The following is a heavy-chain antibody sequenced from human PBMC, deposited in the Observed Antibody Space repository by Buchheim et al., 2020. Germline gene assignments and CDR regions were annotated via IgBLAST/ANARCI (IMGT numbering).Heavy chain of an antibody. J-gene: IGHJ6*02. CDR3: AKDRGYSYGSYYYGMDV. Sequence: EVQLLESGGGLVQPGGSLRLSCAASGFTFSSYAMSWVRQAPGKGLEWVSAISGSGGSTYYADSVKGRFTISRDNSKNQLYLQMNSLRAEDTAVYYCAKDRGYSYGSYYYGMDVWGQGTT. D-gene: IGHD5-18*01. CDR1: GFTFSSYA. CDR2: ISGSGGST. V-gene: IGHV3-23*01.